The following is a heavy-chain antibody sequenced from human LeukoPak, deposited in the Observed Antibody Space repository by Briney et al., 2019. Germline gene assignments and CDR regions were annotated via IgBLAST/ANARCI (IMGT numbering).Heavy chain of an antibody. CDR2: ISAYNGNT. V-gene: IGHV1-18*01. CDR1: GYTFTSYG. Sequence: ASVKVSCKASGYTFTSYGISWVRQAPGQGLEWMGWISAYNGNTNYAQKLQGRVTMTTDTSTSTAYMELRSLRSDDTAVYYCARDYPLDSGGYNTPQIDYWGQGILVTVSS. D-gene: IGHD5-24*01. J-gene: IGHJ4*02. CDR3: ARDYPLDSGGYNTPQIDY.